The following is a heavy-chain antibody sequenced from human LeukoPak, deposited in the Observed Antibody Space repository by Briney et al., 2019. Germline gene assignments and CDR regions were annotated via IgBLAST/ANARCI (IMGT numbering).Heavy chain of an antibody. CDR1: AYTVTEVA. CDR2: INPNSGGT. Sequence: ASVKVSCKVSAYTVTEVAIHWVRQAPGQGLEWMGWINPNSGGTNYAQKFQGRVTMTRDTSISTAYMELSRLRSDDTAVYYCAREGLRGVIGDNWFDPWGQGTLVTVSS. D-gene: IGHD3-10*01. CDR3: AREGLRGVIGDNWFDP. J-gene: IGHJ5*02. V-gene: IGHV1-2*02.